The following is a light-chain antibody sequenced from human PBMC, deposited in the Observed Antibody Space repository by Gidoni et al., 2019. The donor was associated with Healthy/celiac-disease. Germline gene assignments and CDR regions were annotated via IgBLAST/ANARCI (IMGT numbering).Light chain of an antibody. CDR1: QGISSY. V-gene: IGKV1-8*01. J-gene: IGKJ2*02. CDR3: QQYYSYPRT. Sequence: AIRMTQSPSSFSASTGDRVTITHRARQGISSYLAWYQQKPGKAPKLLIYAASTLQSGVPSRFSGSGSGTDFTLTISCLQSEDFATYYCQQYYSYPRTFGQGTKLEIK. CDR2: AAS.